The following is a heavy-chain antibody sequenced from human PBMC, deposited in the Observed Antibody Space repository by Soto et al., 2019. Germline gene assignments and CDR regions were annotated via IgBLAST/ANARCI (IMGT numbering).Heavy chain of an antibody. D-gene: IGHD3-9*01. CDR2: IYYSGST. CDR3: ARLGILTGYPRWFEP. CDR1: GGAISSYY. V-gene: IGHV4-59*08. J-gene: IGHJ5*02. Sequence: PSETLSLTCTVSGGAISSYYWSWIRQPPGKGLEWIGYIYYSGSTNYNPSLKSRVTISVDTSKNQFSLKLSSVTAADTAVYYCARLGILTGYPRWFEPWGQGTLVTVSS.